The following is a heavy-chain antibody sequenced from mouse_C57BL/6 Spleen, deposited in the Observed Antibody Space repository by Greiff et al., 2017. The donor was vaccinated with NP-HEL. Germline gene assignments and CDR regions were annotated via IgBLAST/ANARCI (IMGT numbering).Heavy chain of an antibody. Sequence: QVQLQQPGTELVKPGASVKLSCKASGYTFTSYWMHWVKQRPGQGLEWIGNINPSNGGTNYNEKFRSKATLTVDKSSSTAYMQLSSLTSEDSAVYYCARWGTTVVAPYFDYWGQGTTLTVSS. CDR1: GYTFTSYW. CDR2: INPSNGGT. D-gene: IGHD1-1*01. J-gene: IGHJ2*01. V-gene: IGHV1-53*01. CDR3: ARWGTTVVAPYFDY.